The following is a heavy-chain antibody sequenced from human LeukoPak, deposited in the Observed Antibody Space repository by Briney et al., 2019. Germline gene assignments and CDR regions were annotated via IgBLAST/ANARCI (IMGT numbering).Heavy chain of an antibody. CDR3: TRPVGDFDY. D-gene: IGHD3-16*01. CDR2: IRSKTNSYAT. J-gene: IGHJ4*02. CDR1: GFSFGGSA. Sequence: PGGSLRLSCAASGFSFGGSAMHWVRQASGKGLEWVGRIRSKTNSYATAYAASVKGRFTISRDDSKNTAYLQMNSLKTEVKAVYYCTRPVGDFDYWGQGTLVTVSS. V-gene: IGHV3-73*01.